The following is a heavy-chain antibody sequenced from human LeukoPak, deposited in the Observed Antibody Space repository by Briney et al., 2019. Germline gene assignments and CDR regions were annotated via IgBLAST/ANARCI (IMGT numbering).Heavy chain of an antibody. CDR2: ISGSGGST. J-gene: IGHJ4*02. Sequence: GGSLRLSCAASGFTFTSYAMSWVRQAPGKGLEWVSAISGSGGSTYHADSVKGRFTISRDNSKNTLYLQLNSLRAEDTAVYYCAKDWDDYGDYLPLDYWGQGTLVTVSS. CDR1: GFTFTSYA. CDR3: AKDWDDYGDYLPLDY. V-gene: IGHV3-23*01. D-gene: IGHD4-17*01.